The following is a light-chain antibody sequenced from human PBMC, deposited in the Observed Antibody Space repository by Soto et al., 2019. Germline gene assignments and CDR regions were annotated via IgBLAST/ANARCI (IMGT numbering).Light chain of an antibody. V-gene: IGLV2-8*01. CDR2: DVN. CDR1: SSDIGGYNH. J-gene: IGLJ2*01. Sequence: QSVLTQPPSASGSPGQSVTISCTGTSSDIGGYNHVSWHQQHPGQAPKVLIYDVNKRPSGVPDRFSGSKSANTASLTVSGLQAEDEADYYRSSYGRGNTVLFGGGTKLTVL. CDR3: SSYGRGNTVL.